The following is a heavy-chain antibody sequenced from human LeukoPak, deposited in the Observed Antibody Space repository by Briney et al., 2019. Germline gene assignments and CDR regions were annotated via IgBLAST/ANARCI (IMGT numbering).Heavy chain of an antibody. V-gene: IGHV3-43D*03. Sequence: GGSLRLSCAASGFTFNDYAMHWVRQAPGKGLEWVSLISWHGGSPYYADSVKGRFTISRDNSKDSLYLQMNSLRAEDTALYYCAKGGYDPDYYFDYWGQGTLVTVSS. CDR3: AKGGYDPDYYFDY. D-gene: IGHD3-16*01. CDR1: GFTFNDYA. CDR2: ISWHGGSP. J-gene: IGHJ4*02.